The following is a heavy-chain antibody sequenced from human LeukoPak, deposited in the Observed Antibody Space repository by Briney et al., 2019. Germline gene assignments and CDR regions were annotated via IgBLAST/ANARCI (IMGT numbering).Heavy chain of an antibody. Sequence: PQTLSLTCAVSGGSISSGGYSWSWIRQPPGKGLEWIGYIYHSGSTYYNPSLKSRVTISVDRSKNQFSLKLSSVTAADTAVYYCARARVVAATRLYYYYGMDVWGQGTTVTVSS. D-gene: IGHD2-15*01. J-gene: IGHJ6*02. V-gene: IGHV4-30-2*01. CDR3: ARARVVAATRLYYYYGMDV. CDR1: GGSISSGGYS. CDR2: IYHSGST.